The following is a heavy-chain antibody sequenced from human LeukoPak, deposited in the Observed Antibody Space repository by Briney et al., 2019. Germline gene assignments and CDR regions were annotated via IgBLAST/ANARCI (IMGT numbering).Heavy chain of an antibody. CDR1: GYTFTSYG. CDR3: ARVTYYYGSGRQDEFDY. V-gene: IGHV1-18*01. D-gene: IGHD3-10*01. J-gene: IGHJ4*02. Sequence: GASVKVSCRASGYTFTSYGFTWVRQAPGQGPEWMGWISAFDGNTNSAQNFQGRLTVTTDTSTSTAYMELTSLTSDDTAVYFCARVTYYYGSGRQDEFDYWGQGTLVTVSS. CDR2: ISAFDGNT.